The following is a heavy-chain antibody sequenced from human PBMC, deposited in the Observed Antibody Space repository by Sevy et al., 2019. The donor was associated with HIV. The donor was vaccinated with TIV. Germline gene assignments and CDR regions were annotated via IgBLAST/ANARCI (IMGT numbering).Heavy chain of an antibody. CDR1: RFTLDDFA. CDR3: AKDIGATGIAVVAN. J-gene: IGHJ4*02. CDR2: LNWDSGSV. D-gene: IGHD6-19*01. Sequence: GGSLRLSCAASRFTLDDFAMHWVRQVPGKGLEWVSGLNWDSGSVAYADSVKGRFTISRDNAKNALFLQMNSLRAEDTALYYCAKDIGATGIAVVANWGQGIQVTVSS. V-gene: IGHV3-9*01.